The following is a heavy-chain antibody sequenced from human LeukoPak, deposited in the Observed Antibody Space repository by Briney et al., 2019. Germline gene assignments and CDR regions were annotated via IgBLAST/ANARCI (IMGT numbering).Heavy chain of an antibody. CDR2: ISYDGSEK. D-gene: IGHD6-19*01. Sequence: GGSLRLSCAASGFTFSSYAMHWVRQAPGKGLEWVAVISYDGSEKYYADSVRGRFTISRDNSKNTLYLQMSSLRSDDMAVYYCAREYSSGWKNWFDPWGQGTLVTVSS. CDR1: GFTFSSYA. V-gene: IGHV3-30*04. CDR3: AREYSSGWKNWFDP. J-gene: IGHJ5*02.